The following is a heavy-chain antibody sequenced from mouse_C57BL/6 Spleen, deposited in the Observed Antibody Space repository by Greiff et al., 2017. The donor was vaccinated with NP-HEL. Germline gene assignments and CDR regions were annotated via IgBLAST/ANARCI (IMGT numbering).Heavy chain of an antibody. CDR2: IWSGGST. CDR1: GFSLTSYG. V-gene: IGHV2-2*01. CDR3: ARLYDYDEDYAMDY. J-gene: IGHJ4*01. D-gene: IGHD2-4*01. Sequence: QVQLKESGPGLVQPSQSLSITCTVSGFSLTSYGVHWVRQSPGKGLEWLGVIWSGGSTDYNAAFISRLSISKDNSKSQVFFKMNSLQADDTAIYYCARLYDYDEDYAMDYWGQGTSVTVSS.